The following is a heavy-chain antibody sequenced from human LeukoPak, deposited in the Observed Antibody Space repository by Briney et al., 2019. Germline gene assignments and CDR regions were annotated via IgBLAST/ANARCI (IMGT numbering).Heavy chain of an antibody. J-gene: IGHJ4*02. CDR1: GFTFSGSA. D-gene: IGHD3-22*01. CDR2: IRSKTNSYAT. V-gene: IGHV3-73*01. CDR3: ARRYDSSGYYHYDF. Sequence: GGSLRLSCAASGFTFSGSAVHWVRQVSGKGLEWVGRIRSKTNSYATTYAASVKGRFTISRDDSKNTAYLQMNSLKTEDTAVYHCARRYDSSGYYHYDFWGQGTLVTVSS.